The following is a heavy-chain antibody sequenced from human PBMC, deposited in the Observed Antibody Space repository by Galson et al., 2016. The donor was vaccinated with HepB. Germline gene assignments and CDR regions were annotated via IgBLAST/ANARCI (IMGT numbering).Heavy chain of an antibody. V-gene: IGHV1-69*13. Sequence: SVKVSCKASGGIFSSFAINWVRQAPGQGLEWMGAIIPVSGAPNYTPKFRGTATITAAESASTAYMELSSLRSQDTAVYYCARHTRGKYDSGRYEFNYWGQGTLVTVSS. D-gene: IGHD3-10*01. CDR3: ARHTRGKYDSGRYEFNY. CDR1: GGIFSSFA. J-gene: IGHJ4*02. CDR2: IIPVSGAP.